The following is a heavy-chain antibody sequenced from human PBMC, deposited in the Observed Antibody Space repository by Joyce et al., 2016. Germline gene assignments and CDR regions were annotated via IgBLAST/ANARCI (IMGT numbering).Heavy chain of an antibody. CDR3: ARDFSMIIDVFEL. CDR1: GDSINNGDYY. Sequence: QVQLQESGPGLVKPSETLSLTCTVSGDSINNGDYYWAWLGKPPGKGLWGIGSHQEATTTYYNPSLKSRMFMSVDTSKNQFSLKVDSVTAADTAVYYRARDFSMIIDVFELWGLGTLVTVSS. D-gene: IGHD3-22*01. V-gene: IGHV4-39*07. J-gene: IGHJ3*01. CDR2: HQEATTT.